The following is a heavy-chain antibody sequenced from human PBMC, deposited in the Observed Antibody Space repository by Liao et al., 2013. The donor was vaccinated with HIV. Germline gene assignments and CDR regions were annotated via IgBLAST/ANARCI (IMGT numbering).Heavy chain of an antibody. CDR3: ARGVSYCTNGVCYSLPYYYYYYNGR. Sequence: QVQLQQWGAGLLKPSETLSLTCAVYGGSFSGYYWSWIRQPPGKGLEWIGEINHSGSTNYNPSLKSRVTISVDTSKNQFSLKLSSVTAADTAVYYCARGVSYCTNGVCYSLPYYYYYYNGRLGQRDHGHRLL. J-gene: IGHJ6*03. CDR2: INHSGST. D-gene: IGHD2-8*01. V-gene: IGHV4-34*01. CDR1: GGSFSGYY.